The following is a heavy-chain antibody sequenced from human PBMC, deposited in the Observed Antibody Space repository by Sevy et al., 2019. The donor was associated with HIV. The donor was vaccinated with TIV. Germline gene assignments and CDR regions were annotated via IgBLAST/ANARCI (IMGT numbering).Heavy chain of an antibody. D-gene: IGHD3-10*01. CDR1: GFSISSDYY. CDR3: ARDYYGSGSYYEFVY. V-gene: IGHV4-38-2*02. Sequence: ETLSLTCTVSGFSISSDYYWGWIRQPPGKGLEWIGSIYDGGITYYNPSLKSRVTISIDTSKNQFSLKLGSVTAADTADYYCARDYYGSGSYYEFVYWGQGTLVTVSS. CDR2: IYDGGIT. J-gene: IGHJ4*02.